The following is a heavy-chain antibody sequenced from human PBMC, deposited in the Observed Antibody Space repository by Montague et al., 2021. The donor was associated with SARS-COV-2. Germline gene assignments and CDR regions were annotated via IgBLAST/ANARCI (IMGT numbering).Heavy chain of an antibody. CDR3: ARYTRQIRLIVFDYGMDV. Sequence: SETLSLTCTVSGGSISSYYWSWIRQPPGKGLEWIGYIYYSGSTNYNPSPKSRVTISVDTSKNQFSLKLSSVTAADTAVYYCARYTRQIRLIVFDYGMDVWGQGTTVTVSS. CDR2: IYYSGST. V-gene: IGHV4-59*01. J-gene: IGHJ6*02. CDR1: GGSISSYY. D-gene: IGHD4-17*01.